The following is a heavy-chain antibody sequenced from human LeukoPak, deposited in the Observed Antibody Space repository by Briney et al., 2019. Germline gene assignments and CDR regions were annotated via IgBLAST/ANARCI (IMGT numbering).Heavy chain of an antibody. V-gene: IGHV3-30*18. CDR3: AKDRSKGSYGDDFDF. D-gene: IGHD3-16*01. CDR2: ISYDGGKK. CDR1: GFTFSSYS. J-gene: IGHJ4*02. Sequence: GGSLRLSCAASGFTFSSYSMNWVRQAPDKGLEWVAIISYDGGKKDYADSVKGRFTISRDNSRNTLYLQMNSLRAEDTAVYYCAKDRSKGSYGDDFDFWGQGTLVTVSS.